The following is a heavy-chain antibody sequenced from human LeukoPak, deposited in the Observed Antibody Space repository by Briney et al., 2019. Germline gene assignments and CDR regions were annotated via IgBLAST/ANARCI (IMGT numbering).Heavy chain of an antibody. CDR1: GGSISSYY. CDR3: ARVTLEYSSSSLDFDY. Sequence: SETLSLTCTVSGGSISSYYWSWIRQPPGKGLEWIGYIYYSGSTNYNPTLKSRVTISVDTSKNQFSLKLSSVTAADTAVYYCARVTLEYSSSSLDFDYWGQGTLVTVSS. D-gene: IGHD6-6*01. CDR2: IYYSGST. J-gene: IGHJ4*02. V-gene: IGHV4-59*01.